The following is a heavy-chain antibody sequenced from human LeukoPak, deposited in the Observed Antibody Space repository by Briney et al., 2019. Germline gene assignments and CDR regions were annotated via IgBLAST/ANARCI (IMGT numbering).Heavy chain of an antibody. J-gene: IGHJ4*02. D-gene: IGHD1-1*01. CDR3: AREERSDSAFDY. CDR1: GGTFSSYA. CDR2: IIPILGIA. V-gene: IGHV1-69*04. Sequence: SVTVSCKASGGTFSSYAISWVRQAPGQGLEWMGRIIPILGIANYAQKFQGRVTITADKSTSTAYMELSSLRSEDTAVYYCAREERSDSAFDYWGQGTLVTVSS.